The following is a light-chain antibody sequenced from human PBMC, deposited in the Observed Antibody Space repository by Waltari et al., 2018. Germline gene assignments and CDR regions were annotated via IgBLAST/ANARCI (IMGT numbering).Light chain of an antibody. Sequence: EIVLTQSPATLSLSPGERPTLSCWASQSIGHYLAWYQQKPGQAPRLLIYDASSRATGIPPRFSGFGSGTDFTLTISSLEPEDSAVYYCQQRSDWPLTFGGGTKVEIK. CDR1: QSIGHY. CDR3: QQRSDWPLT. CDR2: DAS. V-gene: IGKV3-11*01. J-gene: IGKJ4*01.